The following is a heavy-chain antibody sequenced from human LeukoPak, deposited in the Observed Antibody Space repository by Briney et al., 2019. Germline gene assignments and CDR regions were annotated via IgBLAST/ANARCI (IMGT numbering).Heavy chain of an antibody. Sequence: KPSETLSLTCTVSGGSISSSSYYWGWIRQPPGKGLEWIGYIYYSGSTYYNPSLKSRVTISVDTSKNQFSLKLSSVTAADTAVYYCARGTADITFWVWFDPWGQGTLVTVSS. J-gene: IGHJ5*02. V-gene: IGHV4-30-4*08. CDR2: IYYSGST. CDR1: GGSISSSSYY. D-gene: IGHD3-16*01. CDR3: ARGTADITFWVWFDP.